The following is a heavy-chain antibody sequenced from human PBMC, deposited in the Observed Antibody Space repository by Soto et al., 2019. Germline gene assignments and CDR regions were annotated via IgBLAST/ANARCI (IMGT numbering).Heavy chain of an antibody. D-gene: IGHD4-17*01. CDR1: GYTFTSYA. J-gene: IGHJ6*02. V-gene: IGHV1-3*01. CDR3: ATTRPDYGDYPYYYYYYGMDV. CDR2: INAGNGNT. Sequence: GASVKVSCKASGYTFTSYAMHWVRQAPGQRLEWMGWINAGNGNTKYSQKFQGRVTITRDTSASTAYMELSSLRSEDTAVYYCATTRPDYGDYPYYYYYYGMDVWGQGTTVTVSS.